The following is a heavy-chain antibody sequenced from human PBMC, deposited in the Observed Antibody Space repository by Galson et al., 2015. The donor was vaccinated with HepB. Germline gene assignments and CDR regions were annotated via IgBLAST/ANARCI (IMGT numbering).Heavy chain of an antibody. D-gene: IGHD1-26*01. Sequence: SLRLSCAASGFTFRDYYMSWIRQAPGKGLEWVSYISSSSSYTNYADSVKGRFTISRDNAKNSLYLQMNSLRAEDTAVYYCARDLEEWELSYAFDIWGQGTMVTVSS. CDR1: GFTFRDYY. CDR2: ISSSSSYT. CDR3: ARDLEEWELSYAFDI. J-gene: IGHJ3*02. V-gene: IGHV3-11*05.